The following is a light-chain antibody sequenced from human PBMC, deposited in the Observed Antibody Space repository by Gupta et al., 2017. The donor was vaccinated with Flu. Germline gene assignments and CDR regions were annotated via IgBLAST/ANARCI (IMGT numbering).Light chain of an antibody. J-gene: IGLJ3*02. CDR2: RNY. Sequence: QAVLTQPPSASGTPGQRVTIPCSGSSSNIGNNYVYWYWQLPGAAPKLLIFRNYHRPSGVPDRFSGSKSGTSASLAITGLRSEDEADYYCSAWDDTLNAWVFGGGTKLTVL. V-gene: IGLV1-47*01. CDR3: SAWDDTLNAWV. CDR1: SSNIGNNY.